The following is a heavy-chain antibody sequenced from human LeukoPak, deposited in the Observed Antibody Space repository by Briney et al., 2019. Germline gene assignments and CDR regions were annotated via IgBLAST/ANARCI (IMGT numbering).Heavy chain of an antibody. V-gene: IGHV1-8*01. CDR3: ARVFGQWLAVD. J-gene: IGHJ4*02. Sequence: ASVKVSCKASGYTFTTDDINWVRQSSGRGLEWMGLINPGTGTTRYAQKFQGRVTMTRDTSINTVYMELSSLRSGDAAIYYCARVFGQWLAVDWGQGTPVIVSS. CDR1: GYTFTTDD. CDR2: INPGTGTT. D-gene: IGHD6-19*01.